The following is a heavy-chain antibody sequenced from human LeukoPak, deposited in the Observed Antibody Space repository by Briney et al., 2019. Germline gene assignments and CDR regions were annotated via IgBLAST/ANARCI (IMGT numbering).Heavy chain of an antibody. Sequence: PSETLSLTCTVSGGSISSYSWSWIRQPPGKVLEWIGYISYSGSTNSNPSLKSRVTISLDTSKNQFSLKLSSVTAADTAVYYCAGHHPRNTVDFWGQGTLVTVSS. CDR2: ISYSGST. CDR3: AGHHPRNTVDF. J-gene: IGHJ4*02. CDR1: GGSISSYS. D-gene: IGHD2/OR15-2a*01. V-gene: IGHV4-59*08.